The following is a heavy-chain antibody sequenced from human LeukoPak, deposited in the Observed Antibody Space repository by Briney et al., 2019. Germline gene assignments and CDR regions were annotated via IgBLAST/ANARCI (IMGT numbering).Heavy chain of an antibody. CDR1: GYTLTELS. D-gene: IGHD3-22*01. V-gene: IGHV1-24*01. J-gene: IGHJ4*02. Sequence: GASVKVSCKVSGYTLTELSMHWVRQAPGKGLEWMGGFDPEDGETTYAQKFQGRVTMTEDTSTDTAYMELSSLRSEDTAVYYCATISDYDSSGYYFDYWGQGTLVTVSS. CDR3: ATISDYDSSGYYFDY. CDR2: FDPEDGET.